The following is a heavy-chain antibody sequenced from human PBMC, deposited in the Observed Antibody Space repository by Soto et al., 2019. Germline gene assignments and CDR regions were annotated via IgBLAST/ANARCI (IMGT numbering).Heavy chain of an antibody. CDR2: INHSGST. D-gene: IGHD6-13*01. Sequence: SETLSLTCAVYGGSFSGYYWSWIRQPPGKGLEWIGEINHSGSTNYNPSLKSRVTISVDTSKDQFSLKLTSVTAADTAVYYCARGVAAAGSNCFDYWGQGTLVTVSS. CDR1: GGSFSGYY. J-gene: IGHJ4*02. CDR3: ARGVAAAGSNCFDY. V-gene: IGHV4-34*01.